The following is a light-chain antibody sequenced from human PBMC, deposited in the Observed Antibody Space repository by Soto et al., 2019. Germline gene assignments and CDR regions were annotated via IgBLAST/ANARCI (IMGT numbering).Light chain of an antibody. Sequence: DIQMTQSPSSLSASVGDTVTITCRASQHITNDCAWYQQKAGRAPKCLILLASRLQTGVPSRFSGSGSGTEFTLTISSLQHEDFATYYCLHHNGYPPVFGQGTKLEIK. CDR2: LAS. J-gene: IGKJ2*01. V-gene: IGKV1-17*01. CDR3: LHHNGYPPV. CDR1: QHITND.